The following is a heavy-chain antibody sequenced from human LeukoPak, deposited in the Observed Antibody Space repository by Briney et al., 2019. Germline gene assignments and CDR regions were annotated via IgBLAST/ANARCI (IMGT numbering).Heavy chain of an antibody. CDR2: MTTSGNIK. D-gene: IGHD3-16*01. V-gene: IGHV3-69-1*02. CDR3: ARLTYRVMLESLSPDPYYYIDI. Sequence: PGGSLRLSCAASGLTLSDDYMTWVRQAPGKGLESGFIMTTSGNIKSSADSVKGRFTVSRDNANNILHLQMNSLRAEDTGVYYCARLTYRVMLESLSPDPYYYIDIWGNGTTVTVSS. J-gene: IGHJ6*03. CDR1: GLTLSDDY.